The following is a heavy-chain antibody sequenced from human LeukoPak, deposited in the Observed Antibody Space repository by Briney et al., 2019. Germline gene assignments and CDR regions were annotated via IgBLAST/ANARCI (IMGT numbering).Heavy chain of an antibody. CDR1: GFTVSNYY. V-gene: IGHV3-66*01. D-gene: IGHD6-19*01. CDR2: IYSGGDT. Sequence: GGSLRLSCAASGFTVSNYYMSWARQAPGKGLEWVSVIYSGGDTYYADSVKGRFTISRDNSKNTLYLQMNNLRAEDTAVYYCATSPVTGMIYFDYWGQGTLVTVSS. J-gene: IGHJ4*02. CDR3: ATSPVTGMIYFDY.